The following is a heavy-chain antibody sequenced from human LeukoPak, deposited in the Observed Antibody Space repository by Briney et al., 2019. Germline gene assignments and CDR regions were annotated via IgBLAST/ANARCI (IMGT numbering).Heavy chain of an antibody. D-gene: IGHD3-9*01. CDR1: GYSISSGYY. Sequence: SETLSLTCTVSGYSISSGYYWGWIRQPPGKGLEWIGSIYHSGSTYYNPSLKSRVTISVDTSKNQFSLKLSSVTAADTAVYYCARETYYDIWGYYYYMDVWGKGTTVTISS. J-gene: IGHJ6*03. CDR3: ARETYYDIWGYYYYMDV. V-gene: IGHV4-38-2*02. CDR2: IYHSGST.